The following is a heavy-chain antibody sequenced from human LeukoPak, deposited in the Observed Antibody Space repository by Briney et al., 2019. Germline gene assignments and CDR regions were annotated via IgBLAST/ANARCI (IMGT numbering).Heavy chain of an antibody. CDR2: IIPIFGTA. CDR3: ARDRYYYDSSGYFLFDY. CDR1: GGTFSSYA. J-gene: IGHJ4*02. V-gene: IGHV1-69*13. Sequence: SAKVSCKASGGTFSSYAISWVRQAPGQGLEWMGGIIPIFGTANYAQKFQGRVTITADESTNTAYMELSSLRSEDTAVYYCARDRYYYDSSGYFLFDYWGQGTLVTVSS. D-gene: IGHD3-22*01.